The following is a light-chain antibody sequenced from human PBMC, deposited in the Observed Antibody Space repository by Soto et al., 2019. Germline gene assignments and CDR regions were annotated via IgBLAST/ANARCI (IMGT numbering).Light chain of an antibody. CDR1: QSVSSSY. J-gene: IGKJ2*01. V-gene: IGKV3-20*01. CDR3: QQYGSSPLT. CDR2: GAS. Sequence: EIVLTQSPGTLSLSPGERATLSCRASQSVSSSYLAWYQQKPGQAPRLLLYGASSRATGIPDRFSGSGSGTDFTITISRLEPEAFAVYYCQQYGSSPLTFGQGTKLEIK.